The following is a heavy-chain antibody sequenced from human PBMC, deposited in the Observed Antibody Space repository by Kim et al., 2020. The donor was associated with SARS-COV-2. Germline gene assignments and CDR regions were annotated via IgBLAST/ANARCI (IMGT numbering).Heavy chain of an antibody. V-gene: IGHV3-33*06. CDR3: AKDRRQWLVNGVWFDP. CDR1: GFTFSSYG. J-gene: IGHJ5*02. Sequence: GGSLRLSCAASGFTFSSYGMHWVRQAPGKGLEWVAVIWYDGSNKYYADSVKGRFTISRDNSKNTLYLQMNSLRAEDTAVYYCAKDRRQWLVNGVWFDPWGQGTLVTVSS. CDR2: IWYDGSNK. D-gene: IGHD6-19*01.